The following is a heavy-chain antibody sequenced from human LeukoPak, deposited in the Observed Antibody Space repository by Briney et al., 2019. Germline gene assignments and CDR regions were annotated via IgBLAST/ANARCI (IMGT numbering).Heavy chain of an antibody. V-gene: IGHV4-34*01. D-gene: IGHD3-9*01. J-gene: IGHJ4*02. CDR3: ASRHYDILTGYPSLLFDF. CDR1: GGSFSGYY. Sequence: PSETLSLTCAVYGGSFSGYYWSWIRQPPGKGLEWIGEINHSGSTNYNPSLKSRVTISLDTSKNQFSLKLSSVTAADTAVYYCASRHYDILTGYPSLLFDFWGQGGLVTVSS. CDR2: INHSGST.